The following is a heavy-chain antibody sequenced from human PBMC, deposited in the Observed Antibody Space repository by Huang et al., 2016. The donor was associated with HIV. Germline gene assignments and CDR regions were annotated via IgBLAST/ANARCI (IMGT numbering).Heavy chain of an antibody. V-gene: IGHV1-18*01. CDR3: ARDPKTTYYYDSSGYAFHI. CDR2: ISAYNGNT. J-gene: IGHJ3*02. CDR1: GYTFTGYG. Sequence: QVQLVQSGAEVKKPGASVKVSCKASGYTFTGYGISWVRQAPGQGLEWMGWISAYNGNTNYAQKLQDRVTMTTDTSTSTAYMELRSLRSDDTAVYYCARDPKTTYYYDSSGYAFHIWGQGTMVTVSS. D-gene: IGHD3-22*01.